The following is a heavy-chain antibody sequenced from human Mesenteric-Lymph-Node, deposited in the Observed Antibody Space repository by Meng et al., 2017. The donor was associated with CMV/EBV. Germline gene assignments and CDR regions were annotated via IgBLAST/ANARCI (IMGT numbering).Heavy chain of an antibody. J-gene: IGHJ4*02. D-gene: IGHD2-2*02. Sequence: SETLSLTCTVSGGSVNSYHYWSWIRQPPGKGLERIGYTYYSGDTNFSPSLKSRATISVDTSKNQFSLKLTSVTAADTAVYFCARSEDCGRTNCYNAPLYWGQGTLVTVSS. CDR3: ARSEDCGRTNCYNAPLY. V-gene: IGHV4-59*02. CDR2: TYYSGDT. CDR1: GGSVNSYHY.